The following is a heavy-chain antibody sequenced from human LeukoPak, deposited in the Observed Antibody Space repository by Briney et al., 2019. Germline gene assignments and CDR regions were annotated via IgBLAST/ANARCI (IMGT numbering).Heavy chain of an antibody. CDR2: IYHSGST. CDR3: ARELMDPEYNCFDP. V-gene: IGHV4-30-2*01. J-gene: IGHJ5*02. CDR1: GGSISSGGYY. Sequence: PSETLSLTCTVSGGSISSGGYYWSWIRQPPGKGLEWIGYIYHSGSTYYNPSLKSRVTISVDRSKNQFSLKLNSVTAADTAVYYCARELMDPEYNCFDPWGQGTLVTVSS. D-gene: IGHD2/OR15-2a*01.